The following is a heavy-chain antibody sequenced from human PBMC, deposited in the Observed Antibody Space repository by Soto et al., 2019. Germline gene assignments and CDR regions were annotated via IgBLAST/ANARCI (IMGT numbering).Heavy chain of an antibody. Sequence: SETLSLTCTVSGGSISSYYWSWIRQPPGKGLEWIGYIYYSGSTNYNPSLKSRVTISVDTSKNQFSLKLSSVTAADTAVYYCARRGVDIVATTRDYYYGMDVWGQGTTVTVS. CDR3: ARRGVDIVATTRDYYYGMDV. V-gene: IGHV4-59*01. D-gene: IGHD5-12*01. J-gene: IGHJ6*02. CDR2: IYYSGST. CDR1: GGSISSYY.